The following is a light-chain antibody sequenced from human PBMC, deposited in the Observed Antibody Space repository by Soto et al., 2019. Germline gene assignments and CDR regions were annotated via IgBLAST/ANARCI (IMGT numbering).Light chain of an antibody. CDR2: EAS. J-gene: IGKJ4*01. CDR1: QGVNAW. CDR3: QQANSFPLT. V-gene: IGKV1-12*01. Sequence: DTQMTQSPSSVSASVGDRVTITCRASQGVNAWLAWYQKKPGKAPELLIYEASTLHSGVPSRFSGSGSATDFTLTISSLHPEDFATYYCQQANSFPLTFGGGTKVEVQ.